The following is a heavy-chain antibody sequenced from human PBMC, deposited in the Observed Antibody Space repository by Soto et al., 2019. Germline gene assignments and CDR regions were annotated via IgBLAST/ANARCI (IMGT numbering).Heavy chain of an antibody. CDR2: ISSTTSYV. D-gene: IGHD6-6*01. CDR1: GFTFSRYG. Sequence: GGSLRLFCAASGFTFSRYGMKWLRQAPGKGLEWVASISSTTSYVYYADSVKGRFSTSRDNAKNILYLEMYALRTEDTAVYYCAIYPTVRRVWNCIESWGQGTFVTVSS. V-gene: IGHV3-21*06. J-gene: IGHJ5*01. CDR3: AIYPTVRRVWNCIES.